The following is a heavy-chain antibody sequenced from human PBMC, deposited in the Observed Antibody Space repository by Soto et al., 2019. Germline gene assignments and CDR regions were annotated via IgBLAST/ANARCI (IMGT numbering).Heavy chain of an antibody. V-gene: IGHV3-66*01. CDR1: GFTVSSNY. D-gene: IGHD4-17*01. CDR3: AREYGDYVEYYYYYMDV. Sequence: GGSLRLSCAASGFTVSSNYMSWVRQAPGKGLEWVSVIYSGGSTYYADSVKGGFTISRDNSKNTLYLQMNSLRAEDTAVYYCAREYGDYVEYYYYYMDVWGKGTTVTVSS. CDR2: IYSGGST. J-gene: IGHJ6*03.